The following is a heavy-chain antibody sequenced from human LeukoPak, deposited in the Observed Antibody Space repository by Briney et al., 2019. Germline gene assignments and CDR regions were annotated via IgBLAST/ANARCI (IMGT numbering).Heavy chain of an antibody. CDR3: AKLGYCSSTSCYAWYYFDY. J-gene: IGHJ4*02. D-gene: IGHD2-2*01. V-gene: IGHV3-23*01. Sequence: GGSLRLSCAASGFTFSSYAMSWVRQAPGKGLEWVSAISGSGGSTYYADSVKGRFTISRDNPKNTLYLQMNSLRAEDTAVYYCAKLGYCSSTSCYAWYYFDYWGQGTLVTVSS. CDR2: ISGSGGST. CDR1: GFTFSSYA.